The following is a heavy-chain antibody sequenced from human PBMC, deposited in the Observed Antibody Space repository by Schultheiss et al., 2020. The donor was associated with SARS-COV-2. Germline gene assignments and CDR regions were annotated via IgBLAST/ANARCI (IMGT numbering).Heavy chain of an antibody. CDR3: ARETDYYGMDV. CDR1: GGSVSSGSYY. CDR2: IYHSGST. Sequence: SETLSLTCTVSGGSVSSGSYYWSWIRQPPGKGLEWIGSIYHSGSTYYNPSLKSRVTISVDRSKNQFSLKLSSVTAADTAVYYCARETDYYGMDVWGQGTTVTVSS. V-gene: IGHV4-39*07. J-gene: IGHJ6*02.